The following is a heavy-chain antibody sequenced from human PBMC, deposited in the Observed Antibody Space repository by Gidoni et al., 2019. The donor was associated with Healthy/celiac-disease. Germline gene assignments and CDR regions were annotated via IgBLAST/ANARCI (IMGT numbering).Heavy chain of an antibody. V-gene: IGHV4-39*01. Sequence: QLQLQESGPGLVKPSETLSLTCTVSGGSISSSRYDGGWIRQPPGKGLEWIGSLYYSGSTYYNPSLKSRVTISVDTSKNQFSLKLSSVTAADTAVYYCARLRPPPILLSRYYYGMDVWGQGTTVTVSS. CDR2: LYYSGST. J-gene: IGHJ6*02. D-gene: IGHD2-2*01. CDR1: GGSISSSRYD. CDR3: ARLRPPPILLSRYYYGMDV.